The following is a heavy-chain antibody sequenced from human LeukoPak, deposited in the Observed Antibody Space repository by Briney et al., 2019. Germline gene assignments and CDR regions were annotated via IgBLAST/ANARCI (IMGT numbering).Heavy chain of an antibody. V-gene: IGHV3-30*18. CDR2: ISYDGSNK. Sequence: GGSLRLSCAASGFTFSSYGLHWVRQAPGKGLEWLAVISYDGSNKYYADSVKGRLTISRDNSENTLYLQMNSLRAEDTAVYYCAKDARWLVPSLWGQGTLVTVSS. J-gene: IGHJ4*02. CDR3: AKDARWLVPSL. CDR1: GFTFSSYG. D-gene: IGHD6-19*01.